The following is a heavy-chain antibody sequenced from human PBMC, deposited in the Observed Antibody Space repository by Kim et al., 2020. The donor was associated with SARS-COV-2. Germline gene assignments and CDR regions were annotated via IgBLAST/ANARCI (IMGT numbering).Heavy chain of an antibody. D-gene: IGHD3-3*01. V-gene: IGHV1-18*01. CDR3: ARDDTDSWIDY. Sequence: ASVKVSCKTSGYTFTDYGVAWVRQAPGQGLEWMGWISGSNGNTHFAQNLQDRLTMTTDTSTSTAYMELKNLISDDTAIYYCARDDTDSWIDYWGQGTLVT. CDR1: GYTFTDYG. J-gene: IGHJ4*02. CDR2: ISGSNGNT.